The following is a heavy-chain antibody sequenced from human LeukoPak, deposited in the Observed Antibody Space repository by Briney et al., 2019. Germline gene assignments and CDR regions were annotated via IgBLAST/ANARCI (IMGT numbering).Heavy chain of an antibody. CDR3: ARVDTAMSFDY. J-gene: IGHJ4*02. CDR1: GYSISNGYY. V-gene: IGHV4-38-2*02. Sequence: SETLSLTCSVSGYSISNGYYWGWIRQPPGKGLEWIGAFYHRGRTYYTPSLKSRVTISVDTSKNQFSLKLSSVTAADTAVYYCARVDTAMSFDYWGQGTLVTVSS. D-gene: IGHD5-18*01. CDR2: FYHRGRT.